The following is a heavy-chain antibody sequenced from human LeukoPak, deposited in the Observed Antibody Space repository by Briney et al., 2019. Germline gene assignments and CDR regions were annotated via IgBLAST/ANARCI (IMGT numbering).Heavy chain of an antibody. J-gene: IGHJ3*02. CDR3: ARDPSGSGGHKNDAFDI. V-gene: IGHV4-4*07. D-gene: IGHD3-10*01. Sequence: SETLSLTCSVSGGSISNYYWNWIRQPAGKGLEWIGRMYASGATRYNPSFQSRVTMSADTSKNQVSLNVTSVTAADTAVYFCARDPSGSGGHKNDAFDIWGQGTMGTVSS. CDR1: GGSISNYY. CDR2: MYASGAT.